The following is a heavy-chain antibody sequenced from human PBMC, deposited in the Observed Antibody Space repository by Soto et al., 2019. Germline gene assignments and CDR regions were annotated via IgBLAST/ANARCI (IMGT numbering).Heavy chain of an antibody. V-gene: IGHV1-69*12. CDR2: IIPIFDTA. D-gene: IGHD2-2*02. Sequence: QVQLVQTGAEVKKPGSSVKVSCKASGGTFSSYAISWVRQAPGQGLEWMGGIIPIFDTANYAQKFQGTGTITAGEATSTAYMELGSLSSEETAVYYGARSGEQTIPQGDWFDPWGQGTLVTVSS. CDR3: ARSGEQTIPQGDWFDP. CDR1: GGTFSSYA. J-gene: IGHJ5*02.